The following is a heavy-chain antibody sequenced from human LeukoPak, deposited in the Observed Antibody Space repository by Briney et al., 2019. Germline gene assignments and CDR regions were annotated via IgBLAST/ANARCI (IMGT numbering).Heavy chain of an antibody. CDR2: IYAGNSDT. CDR3: AILNHPDGRVY. D-gene: IGHD5-24*01. V-gene: IGHV5-51*01. CDR1: GYTFTTSW. J-gene: IGHJ4*02. Sequence: GESLKIACQGFGYTFTTSWIGWVRQLPGKGLEWMAIIYAGNSDTKYSPSFQGQVSISTDRSISTAYLQWSSLQASDTAIYFCAILNHPDGRVYWGQGTLVTVSS.